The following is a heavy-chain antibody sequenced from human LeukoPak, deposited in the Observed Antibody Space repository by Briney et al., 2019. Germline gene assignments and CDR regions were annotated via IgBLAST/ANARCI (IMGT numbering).Heavy chain of an antibody. CDR3: AKDKGFPNYFDY. CDR2: IRYDGSNK. V-gene: IGHV3-30*02. J-gene: IGHJ4*02. Sequence: GRSLRLSCAASGFTFSSYGMYWVRQAPGKGLEWVAFIRYDGSNKNYADSVKGRFTISRDNSKNTLYLEMNSLRTEDTAVFYCAKDKGFPNYFDYWGQGTLVTVSS. CDR1: GFTFSSYG.